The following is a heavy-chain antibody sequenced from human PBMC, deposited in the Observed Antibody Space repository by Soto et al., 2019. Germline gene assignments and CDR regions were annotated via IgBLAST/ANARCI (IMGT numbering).Heavy chain of an antibody. CDR3: ARATVRGTYWYFDL. V-gene: IGHV3-30-3*01. CDR2: ISYDGSNK. CDR1: GFTFSSYA. D-gene: IGHD3-10*01. J-gene: IGHJ2*01. Sequence: QVQLVESGGGVVQPGRSLRLSCAASGFTFSSYAMHWVRQAPGKGLEWVAVISYDGSNKYYADSVKGRFTISRENSKNTLYLQMNSLRAEDTAVYYCARATVRGTYWYFDLWGRGTLVTVSS.